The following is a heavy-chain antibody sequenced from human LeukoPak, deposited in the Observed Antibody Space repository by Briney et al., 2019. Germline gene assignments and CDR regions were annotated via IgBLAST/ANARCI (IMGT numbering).Heavy chain of an antibody. CDR3: ASTYGSGSYKVGSFDY. J-gene: IGHJ4*02. V-gene: IGHV3-53*01. Sequence: GGSLRLSCAASGFTVSSNYMSWVRQAPGKGLEWVSVIYSGGSTYYADSVKGRFTISRDNSKNTLYLQMNSLRAEDTAVYYCASTYGSGSYKVGSFDYWGQGTLVTVPS. CDR1: GFTVSSNY. D-gene: IGHD3-10*01. CDR2: IYSGGST.